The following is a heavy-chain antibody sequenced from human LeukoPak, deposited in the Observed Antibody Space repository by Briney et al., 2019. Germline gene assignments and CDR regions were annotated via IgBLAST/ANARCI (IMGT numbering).Heavy chain of an antibody. CDR2: ISAYIVKR. J-gene: IGHJ4*02. D-gene: IGHD1-14*01. CDR3: ARVDRGYFDY. Sequence: ASVKVSCEASVYTFTSYGISCVRQAPGQRGEGMGWISAYIVKRNYAQKLPGRVTLTTDPSAPTAYMELRSLRSDDTAVYCCARVDRGYFDYWGQGTLVTVSS. CDR1: VYTFTSYG. V-gene: IGHV1-18*01.